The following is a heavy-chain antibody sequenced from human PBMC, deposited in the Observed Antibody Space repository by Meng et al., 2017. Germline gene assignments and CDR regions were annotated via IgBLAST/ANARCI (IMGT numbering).Heavy chain of an antibody. J-gene: IGHJ5*02. CDR3: ARDFNDYVWGSYHH. CDR1: GYTFTSYG. Sequence: ASVKVSCKASGYTFTSYGISWVRQAPGQGLEWMGWISAYNGNTNYAQKLQGRVTMTTDTSTSTAYMELRSLRSDDTAVYYCARDFNDYVWGSYHHWGQGTLVTVSS. CDR2: ISAYNGNT. V-gene: IGHV1-18*01. D-gene: IGHD3-16*02.